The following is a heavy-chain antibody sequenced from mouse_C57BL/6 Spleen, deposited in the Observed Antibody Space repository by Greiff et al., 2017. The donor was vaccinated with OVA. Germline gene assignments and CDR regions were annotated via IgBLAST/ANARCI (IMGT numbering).Heavy chain of an antibody. D-gene: IGHD2-5*01. Sequence: VHLVESGAELARPGASVKLSCKASGYTFTSYGISWVKQRTGQGLEWIGEIYPRSGNTYYNEKFKGKATLTADKSSSTAYMELRSLTSEDSAVYFCARDDSNYARYFDYWGQGTTLTVSS. CDR1: GYTFTSYG. V-gene: IGHV1-81*01. CDR3: ARDDSNYARYFDY. CDR2: IYPRSGNT. J-gene: IGHJ2*01.